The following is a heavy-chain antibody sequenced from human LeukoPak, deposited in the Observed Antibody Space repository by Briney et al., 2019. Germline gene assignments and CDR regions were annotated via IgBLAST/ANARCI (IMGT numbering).Heavy chain of an antibody. V-gene: IGHV3-30*18. J-gene: IGHJ6*03. CDR3: AKSLWFDYYYYMDV. CDR2: ISYDGSNK. Sequence: PGGSLRLSCAASGFTFSSYGMHWVRQAPGKGLEWVAVISYDGSNKYYADSVKGRFTISRDNSKNTLYLQMNSLRAEDTAVYYCAKSLWFDYYYYMDVWGKGTTVTVSS. CDR1: GFTFSSYG. D-gene: IGHD3-10*01.